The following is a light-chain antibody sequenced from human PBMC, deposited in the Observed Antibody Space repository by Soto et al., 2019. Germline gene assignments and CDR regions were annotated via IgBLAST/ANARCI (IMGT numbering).Light chain of an antibody. CDR2: EGN. V-gene: IGLV2-23*01. J-gene: IGLJ2*01. Sequence: QSALTQPASVSGSPGQSITISCTGTSTDIGSYKLVSWYQQHPGKAPKLMIYEGNKRPSGVSNRFSGSKSGNTASLTISGLQADDEADYYCCSYASGGTGIFGGGTKLTVL. CDR1: STDIGSYKL. CDR3: CSYASGGTGI.